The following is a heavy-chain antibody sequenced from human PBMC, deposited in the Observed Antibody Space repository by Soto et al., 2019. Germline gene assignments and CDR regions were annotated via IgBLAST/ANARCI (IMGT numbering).Heavy chain of an antibody. CDR1: GYIFTNYD. V-gene: IGHV1-18*01. CDR2: VSGYTGNT. CDR3: ARFGSAPYYYYGVDV. J-gene: IGHJ6*02. Sequence: QVQLVQSETEVKTPGASVKVSCKASGYIFTNYDITWVRQAPGQGLEWMGWVSGYTGNTKYAQKFQDRVTMTTDTSTSTVYMELRSLRSDDTAVYYCARFGSAPYYYYGVDVWGQGTTVFVSS. D-gene: IGHD3-10*01.